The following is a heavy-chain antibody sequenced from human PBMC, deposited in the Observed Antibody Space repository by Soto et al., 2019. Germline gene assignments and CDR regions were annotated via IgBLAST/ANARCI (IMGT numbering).Heavy chain of an antibody. J-gene: IGHJ4*02. CDR3: ARDRGRFGESNYFDY. CDR2: IYYSGST. CDR1: GGSISSGDYY. D-gene: IGHD3-10*01. V-gene: IGHV4-30-4*01. Sequence: SETLSLTCTVSGGSISSGDYYWSWIRQPPGKGLEWIGYIYYSGSTYYNPSLKSRVTISVDTSKNQFSLKLSSVTAADTAVYYCARDRGRFGESNYFDYWGQGTLVTVSS.